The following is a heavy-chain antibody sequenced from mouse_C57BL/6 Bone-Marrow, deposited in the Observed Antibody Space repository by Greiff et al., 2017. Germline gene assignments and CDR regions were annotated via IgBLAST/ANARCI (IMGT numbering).Heavy chain of an antibody. D-gene: IGHD1-1*01. CDR3: ARPYGTLYYYAMDY. Sequence: QVQLQQPGAELVKPGASVKMSCKASGYTFTSYWITWVKQRPGQGLEWIGDIYPGSGSTNYNEKFKSKATLTVDTSSSTAYMQLSSLTSEDSSVYYCARPYGTLYYYAMDYWGQGTSVTVSS. J-gene: IGHJ4*01. V-gene: IGHV1-55*01. CDR1: GYTFTSYW. CDR2: IYPGSGST.